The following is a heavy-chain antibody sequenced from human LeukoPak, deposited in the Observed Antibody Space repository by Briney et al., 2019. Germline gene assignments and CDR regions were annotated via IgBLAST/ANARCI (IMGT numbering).Heavy chain of an antibody. CDR2: IHYSGST. J-gene: IGHJ4*02. CDR3: ARYGITIVRGGKYYFDS. CDR1: GGSISGYF. V-gene: IGHV4-59*08. Sequence: SETLSLTCTVSGGSISGYFWSWIRQPPGKRLEWIGYIHYSGSTNYNPSLNSRVTISVDTSKNQFSLRLSSVTAADTAVYYCARYGITIVRGGKYYFDSWGRGTLVTVSS. D-gene: IGHD3-10*01.